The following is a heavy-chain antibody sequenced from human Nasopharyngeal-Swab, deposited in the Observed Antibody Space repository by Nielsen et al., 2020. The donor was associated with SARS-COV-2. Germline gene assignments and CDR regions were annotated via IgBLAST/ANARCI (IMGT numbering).Heavy chain of an antibody. D-gene: IGHD2-2*02. CDR3: ARLLVPAAIHPLYYFDY. CDR2: IYPGDSDT. CDR1: GYSFTSYW. Sequence: GESLKISCKGSGYSFTSYWIGWVRQMPGKGLEWMGIIYPGDSDTRYSPSFQGQVTISADKSISTACLQWSSLKASDTAMYYCARLLVPAAIHPLYYFDYWGQGTLVTVSS. J-gene: IGHJ4*02. V-gene: IGHV5-51*01.